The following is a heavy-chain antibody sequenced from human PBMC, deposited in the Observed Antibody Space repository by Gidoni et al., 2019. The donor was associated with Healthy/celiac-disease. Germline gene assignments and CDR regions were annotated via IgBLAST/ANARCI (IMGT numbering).Heavy chain of an antibody. Sequence: QLPLQKSGPGLVQPPETLSLTCTVSGGSIRSSRYYWGWIRQPPGKWLEWIGSIYYSGSTYYNPSRKSRVTISVDTSKNQVSLKLSSVTAADTAVYSCARSWVGRVATTLYFDYWGQGTLVTVSS. J-gene: IGHJ4*02. CDR1: GGSIRSSRYY. CDR3: ARSWVGRVATTLYFDY. V-gene: IGHV4-39*07. D-gene: IGHD5-12*01. CDR2: IYYSGST.